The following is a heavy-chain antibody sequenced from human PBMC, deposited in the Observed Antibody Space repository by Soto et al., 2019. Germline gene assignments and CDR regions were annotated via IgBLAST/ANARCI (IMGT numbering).Heavy chain of an antibody. D-gene: IGHD3-22*01. CDR2: ISGSGGST. J-gene: IGHJ4*02. V-gene: IGHV3-23*01. CDR1: GFTFSSYA. CDR3: AKARRYYDSSGLPDFDY. Sequence: PGGSLRLSCTASGFTFSSYAMSWVRQAPGKGLEWVSAISGSGGSTYYADSVKGRFTISRDNSKNTLYLQMNSLRAEDTAVYYCAKARRYYDSSGLPDFDYWGQGTLVTVSS.